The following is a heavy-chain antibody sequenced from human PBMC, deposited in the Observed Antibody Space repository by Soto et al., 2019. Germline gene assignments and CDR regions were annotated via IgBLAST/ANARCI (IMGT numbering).Heavy chain of an antibody. CDR3: ARQRTTVVTQAYFDH. V-gene: IGHV4-39*01. D-gene: IGHD4-17*01. J-gene: IGHJ4*02. Sequence: SETLSLTCTVSGGSITSSSYYWGWIRQPPGKGLEWIGGIYYSGRSYYNPSLKSRVTMSVDTSKNQFSLTLNSVTAADAAVYYCARQRTTVVTQAYFDHWGQGTLVTVPQ. CDR1: GGSITSSSYY. CDR2: IYYSGRS.